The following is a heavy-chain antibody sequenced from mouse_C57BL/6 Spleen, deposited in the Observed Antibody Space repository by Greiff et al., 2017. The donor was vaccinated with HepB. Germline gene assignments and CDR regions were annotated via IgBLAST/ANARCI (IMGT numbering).Heavy chain of an antibody. Sequence: VQLQQSGPGLVKPSQSLSLTCSVTGYSISSGYYWNWIRQFPGNKLEWMGYISYDGSNNYNPSLKNRISITRDTSKNQFFLKLNSVTTEDTATYYCAHYGSSYIPFAYWGQGTLVTVSA. CDR1: GYSISSGYY. D-gene: IGHD1-1*01. CDR3: AHYGSSYIPFAY. J-gene: IGHJ3*01. CDR2: ISYDGSN. V-gene: IGHV3-6*01.